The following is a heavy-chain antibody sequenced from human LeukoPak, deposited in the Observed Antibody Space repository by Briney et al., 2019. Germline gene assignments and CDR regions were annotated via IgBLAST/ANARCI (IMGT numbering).Heavy chain of an antibody. CDR1: GGSISSGGYY. D-gene: IGHD6-6*01. Sequence: SETLSLTCTVSGGSISSGGYYWSWIRQHPGKGLEWIGYIYYSGSTYYNPSLKSRVTISVDTSKNQFSLKLSSVTAADTALYYCARLKTSFNYFDYWGQGTLVTVSS. V-gene: IGHV4-31*03. CDR2: IYYSGST. CDR3: ARLKTSFNYFDY. J-gene: IGHJ4*02.